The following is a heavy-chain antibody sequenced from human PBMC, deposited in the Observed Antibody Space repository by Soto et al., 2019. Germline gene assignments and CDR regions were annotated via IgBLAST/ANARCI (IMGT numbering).Heavy chain of an antibody. Sequence: SETLSLTCTVSGGSISSYYWSWIRQPPGKGLEWIGYIYYSGSTNYNPSLKSRVTISVDTSKNQFSLKLSSVTAADTAVYYCARSVNCISTSCYAVESWGQGTLVTVSS. V-gene: IGHV4-59*01. CDR1: GGSISSYY. J-gene: IGHJ4*02. D-gene: IGHD2-2*01. CDR3: ARSVNCISTSCYAVES. CDR2: IYYSGST.